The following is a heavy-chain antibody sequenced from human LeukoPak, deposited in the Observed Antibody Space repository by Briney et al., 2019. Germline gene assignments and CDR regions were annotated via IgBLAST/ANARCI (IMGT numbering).Heavy chain of an antibody. CDR3: TSHAAFDP. J-gene: IGHJ5*02. CDR1: GFTFNNAW. Sequence: GSLRLSCAASGFTFNNAWMNWVRQAPGKGLEWVGRIKSKNVGGTTDYAAPVKGRFTISRDDSKNTVYLQMNSLKIEDTAVYYCTSHAAFDPWGQGTLVTVSS. V-gene: IGHV3-15*01. CDR2: IKSKNVGGTT.